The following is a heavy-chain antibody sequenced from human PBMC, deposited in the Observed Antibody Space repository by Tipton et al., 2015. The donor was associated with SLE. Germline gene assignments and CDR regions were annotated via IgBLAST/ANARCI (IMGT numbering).Heavy chain of an antibody. V-gene: IGHV3-7*01. D-gene: IGHD3-9*01. Sequence: SLRLSCAASGFTFSSYSMNWVRQAPGKGLEWVANIKQDGSEKYYVDSVKGRFTISRDNAKNSLYLQMNSLRAEDTAVYYCARASPYFDFYFDYWGQGTLVTVSS. CDR3: ARASPYFDFYFDY. CDR1: GFTFSSYS. CDR2: IKQDGSEK. J-gene: IGHJ4*02.